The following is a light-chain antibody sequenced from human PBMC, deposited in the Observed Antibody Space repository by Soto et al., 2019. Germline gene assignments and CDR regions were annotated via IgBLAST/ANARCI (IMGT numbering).Light chain of an antibody. CDR3: QQYDNLPLT. V-gene: IGKV1-33*01. J-gene: IGKJ4*01. Sequence: DIQMTQSPSSLSASVGDRVTITCQASHDIRNYLNWYQQKPGQAPNLLIHDASRLQAGVPSRFSGSGSGTDFILTITSLQTDDIATYSCQQYDNLPLTFGGGTKVEI. CDR2: DAS. CDR1: HDIRNY.